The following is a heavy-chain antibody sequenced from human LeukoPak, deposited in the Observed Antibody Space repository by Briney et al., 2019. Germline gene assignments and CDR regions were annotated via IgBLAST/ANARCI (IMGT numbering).Heavy chain of an antibody. J-gene: IGHJ1*01. CDR3: ASLLTTVTTEYFQH. CDR2: ISSSSSYI. Sequence: GGSLRLSCAASGFTFSSYSMNWVRQAPGKGLEWVSSISSSSSYIYYADSVKGRFTISRDNAKNSLYLQMNSLRAEDTAVYSCASLLTTVTTEYFQHWGQGTLVTVSS. D-gene: IGHD4-17*01. V-gene: IGHV3-21*01. CDR1: GFTFSSYS.